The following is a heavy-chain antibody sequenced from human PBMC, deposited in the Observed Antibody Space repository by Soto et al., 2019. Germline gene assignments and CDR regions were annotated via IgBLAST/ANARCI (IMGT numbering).Heavy chain of an antibody. CDR2: TYYRSKWYN. J-gene: IGHJ4*02. D-gene: IGHD3-16*01. V-gene: IGHV6-1*01. Sequence: SQTLSLTSAISVDSVSGNSAAWNWIRQSPSRGLEWLGRTYYRSKWYNDYAVSVKSRITVTPDTSKNQFSLHLNSVTPEDTAVYYCARDFPYYESSDSYFDYSGQGALVTVSS. CDR3: ARDFPYYESSDSYFDY. CDR1: VDSVSGNSAA.